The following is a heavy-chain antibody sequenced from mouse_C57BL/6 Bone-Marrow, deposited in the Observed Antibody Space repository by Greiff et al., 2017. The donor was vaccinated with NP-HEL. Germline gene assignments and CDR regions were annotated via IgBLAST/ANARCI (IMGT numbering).Heavy chain of an antibody. J-gene: IGHJ2*01. CDR1: GYTFTSYT. Sequence: ESGAELARPGASVKMSCKASGYTFTSYTMHWVKQRPGQGLEWIGYINPSSGYTKYNQKFKDKATLTADKSSSTAYMQLSSLTSEDSAVYYCASPNWDFFDYWGQGTTLTVSS. CDR2: INPSSGYT. CDR3: ASPNWDFFDY. V-gene: IGHV1-4*01. D-gene: IGHD4-1*02.